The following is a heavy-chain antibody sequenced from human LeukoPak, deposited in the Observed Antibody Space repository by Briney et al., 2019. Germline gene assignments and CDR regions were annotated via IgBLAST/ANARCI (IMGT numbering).Heavy chain of an antibody. J-gene: IGHJ4*02. CDR2: IYSGGST. D-gene: IGHD1-26*01. Sequence: GGSLRLSCAASGFTVSSNYISWVRQAPGKGLEWVSVIYSGGSTYYADSVKGRFTISRDNSKNTLYLQMNSLRAEDTAVYYCALSGSYYPFDYWGQGTLVTVSS. CDR1: GFTVSSNY. CDR3: ALSGSYYPFDY. V-gene: IGHV3-66*01.